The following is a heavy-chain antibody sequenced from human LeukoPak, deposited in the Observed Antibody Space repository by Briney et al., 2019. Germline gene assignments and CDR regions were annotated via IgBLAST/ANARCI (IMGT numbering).Heavy chain of an antibody. CDR3: AKDHRCSGGSCYSNWFDP. V-gene: IGHV3-30*04. J-gene: IGHJ5*02. D-gene: IGHD2-15*01. CDR2: ISYDGSNK. Sequence: GGSLRLSCTASGFTFGDYAMSWFRQAPGKGLEWVAVISYDGSNKYYADSVKGRFTISRDNSKNTLYLQMNSLRAEDTAVYYCAKDHRCSGGSCYSNWFDPWGQGTLVTVSS. CDR1: GFTFGDYA.